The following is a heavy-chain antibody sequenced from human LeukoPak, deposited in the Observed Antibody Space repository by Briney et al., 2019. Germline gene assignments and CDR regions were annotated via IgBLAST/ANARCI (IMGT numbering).Heavy chain of an antibody. CDR2: IYQSGNT. CDR1: GYSISSGYY. J-gene: IGHJ5*01. V-gene: IGHV4-38-2*02. CDR3: AGGNFWRGYRRKQNWFDP. Sequence: KTSETLSLTCTVSGYSISSGYYWGWIRQPPGKGLEWIGSIYQSGNTYYNPSLKSRVTISVDTSKNQFSLKLSSVTAAHPAVYYWAGGNFWRGYRRKQNWFDPWGQGTPVTVSS. D-gene: IGHD3-3*01.